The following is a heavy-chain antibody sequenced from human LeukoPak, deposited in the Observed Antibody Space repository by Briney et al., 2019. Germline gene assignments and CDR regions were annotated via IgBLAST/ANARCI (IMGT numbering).Heavy chain of an antibody. CDR1: GYTFTSYA. Sequence: GASVKVSCKASGYTFTSYAMHWVRQAPGQRLEWMGWINAGNGNTKYSQKPQGRVTITRDTSASTAYMELSSLRSEDTAVYYCARDNTMVRGVIISPFGYWGQGTLVTVSS. V-gene: IGHV1-3*01. CDR2: INAGNGNT. D-gene: IGHD3-10*01. J-gene: IGHJ4*02. CDR3: ARDNTMVRGVIISPFGY.